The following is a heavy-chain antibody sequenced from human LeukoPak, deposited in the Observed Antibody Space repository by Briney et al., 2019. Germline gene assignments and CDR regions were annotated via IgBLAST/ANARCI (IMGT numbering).Heavy chain of an antibody. CDR3: AKIRRDGYNRRYYGMDV. Sequence: GGSLRLSCAASGFTFSSYGMHWVRQAPGKGLEGVAVISYDGSNKYYADSVKGRFTSSRDNSKNTLYLQMNSLRAEDTAVYYCAKIRRDGYNRRYYGMDVWGQGTTVTVSS. V-gene: IGHV3-30*18. CDR1: GFTFSSYG. CDR2: ISYDGSNK. D-gene: IGHD5-24*01. J-gene: IGHJ6*02.